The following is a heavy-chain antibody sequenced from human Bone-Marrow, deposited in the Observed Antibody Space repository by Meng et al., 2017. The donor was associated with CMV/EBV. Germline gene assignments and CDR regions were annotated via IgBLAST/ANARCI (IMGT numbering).Heavy chain of an antibody. Sequence: ASVKVSCKASGYTFTSYGISWVRQAPGQGLEWMGWISAYNGNTNYAQKLQGRVTMTTDTSTSTAYMELRSLRSEDTAVYYCARDPASRYSGLTSYYYYGMDVWGQGTTVTVSS. V-gene: IGHV1-18*01. CDR2: ISAYNGNT. D-gene: IGHD5-12*01. CDR3: ARDPASRYSGLTSYYYYGMDV. J-gene: IGHJ6*02. CDR1: GYTFTSYG.